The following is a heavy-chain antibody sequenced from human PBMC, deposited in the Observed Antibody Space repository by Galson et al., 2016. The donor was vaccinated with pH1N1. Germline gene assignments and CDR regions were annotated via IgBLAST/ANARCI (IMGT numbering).Heavy chain of an antibody. V-gene: IGHV1-46*03. CDR3: ARWRSTLGVTGFDL. D-gene: IGHD3-10*01. CDR1: GYTFTKYY. J-gene: IGHJ4*02. Sequence: SVKVSCKASGYTFTKYYMHWARQAPGQGLEWMGIINPSGGDTVYAEKFQGRVTLTSDTSTSIAYMALSNLRSDDTALSYCARWRSTLGVTGFDLWGQGTLVTVSS. CDR2: INPSGGDT.